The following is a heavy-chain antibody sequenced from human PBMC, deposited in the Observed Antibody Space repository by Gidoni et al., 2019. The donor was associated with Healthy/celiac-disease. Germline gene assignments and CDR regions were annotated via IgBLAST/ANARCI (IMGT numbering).Heavy chain of an antibody. CDR2: ISYDGSNQ. V-gene: IGHV3-30*18. D-gene: IGHD6-19*01. J-gene: IGHJ4*02. CDR1: GFTFRSYG. CDR3: AKDRVFRYSSGCHDY. Sequence: QVQLVEAGGGVVQPGRSRRRSCAASGFTFRSYGMHGVRQAPGKGLEWVAVISYDGSNQYYADSVKGRFTISRDNSKNTLYLQMNSLRAEDTAVYYCAKDRVFRYSSGCHDYWGQGTLVTVSS.